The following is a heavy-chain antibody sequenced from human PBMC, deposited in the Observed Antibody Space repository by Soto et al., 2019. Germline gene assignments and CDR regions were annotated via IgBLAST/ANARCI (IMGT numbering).Heavy chain of an antibody. J-gene: IGHJ4*02. V-gene: IGHV3-23*01. Sequence: EVQLLESGGGLVQPGGSLRLSCAASGFTFNSYGMSWVRQAPGKGLEWVSAISGSGGNTFYADSVKGRFTISRDNSKNTLYLQLNSLRAEDTAVYFCAKTRGTPFYFDYWGQGTLVTVSS. CDR1: GFTFNSYG. CDR3: AKTRGTPFYFDY. D-gene: IGHD3-16*01. CDR2: ISGSGGNT.